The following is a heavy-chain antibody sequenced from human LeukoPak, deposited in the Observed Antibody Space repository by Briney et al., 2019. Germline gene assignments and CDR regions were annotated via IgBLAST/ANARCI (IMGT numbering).Heavy chain of an antibody. D-gene: IGHD3/OR15-3a*01. J-gene: IGHJ6*03. Sequence: GASVKVSCKASGYTFTSYAITWVRQAPGQGLEWMAWINLYNGNTNYAEKVQDRVTMTTDTSTSTAYMELRSLRSDDTAVYYCAKIQRTLDRSCFLFYYMDVWGKGTTVTVSS. CDR3: AKIQRTLDRSCFLFYYMDV. V-gene: IGHV1-18*01. CDR2: INLYNGNT. CDR1: GYTFTSYA.